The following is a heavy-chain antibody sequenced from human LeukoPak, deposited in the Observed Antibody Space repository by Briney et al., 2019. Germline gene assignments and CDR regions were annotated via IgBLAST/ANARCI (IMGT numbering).Heavy chain of an antibody. V-gene: IGHV1-69*04. CDR1: GGTFSSYA. Sequence: ASVKVSCKASGGTFSSYAISWVRQAPGQGLEWMGRIIPILGIANYAQKFQGRVTITADRSTSTAYMELSSLRSEDTAVYYCASLGMLKAFDIWGQGTMVTVSS. CDR3: ASLGMLKAFDI. CDR2: IIPILGIA. D-gene: IGHD7-27*01. J-gene: IGHJ3*02.